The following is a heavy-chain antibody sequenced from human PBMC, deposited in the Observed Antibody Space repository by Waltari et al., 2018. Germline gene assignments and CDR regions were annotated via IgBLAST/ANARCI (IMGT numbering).Heavy chain of an antibody. CDR1: GYSISSSSYY. Sequence: QVQLQESGPGLVKPSETLSLTCAVSGYSISSSSYYWGWIRQPPGKGLEWIGSIYYSGSTYYNPSLKSRVTISVDTSKNQFSLKLSSVTAADTAVYYCARIMAAAGTGNAFDIWGQGTMVTVSS. V-gene: IGHV4-39*07. D-gene: IGHD6-13*01. CDR2: IYYSGST. J-gene: IGHJ3*02. CDR3: ARIMAAAGTGNAFDI.